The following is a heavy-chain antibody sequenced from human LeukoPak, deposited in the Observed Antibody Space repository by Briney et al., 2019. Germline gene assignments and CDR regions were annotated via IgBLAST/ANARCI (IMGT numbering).Heavy chain of an antibody. J-gene: IGHJ4*02. V-gene: IGHV3-21*01. CDR1: GFTFSSYS. CDR3: ARDQVNDYGDDTEFDY. Sequence: GGSLRLSCAASGFTFSSYSMNWVRQAPGKGPEWVSSISSSSSYIYYADSVKGRFTISRDNAKNSLNLQMNSLRAEDTAVYYCARDQVNDYGDDTEFDYWGQGTLVTVS. CDR2: ISSSSSYI. D-gene: IGHD4-17*01.